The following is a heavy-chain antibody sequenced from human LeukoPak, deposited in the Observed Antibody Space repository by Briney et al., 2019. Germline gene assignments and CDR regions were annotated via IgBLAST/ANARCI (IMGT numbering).Heavy chain of an antibody. CDR3: ARGSSGSYLGGYFDY. V-gene: IGHV1-69*06. CDR2: IIPIFGTA. CDR1: GGTFSSYA. J-gene: IGHJ4*02. Sequence: SVKVSCKASGGTFSSYAISWVRQAPGQGLEWVGGIIPIFGTANYAQKFQGRVTITADKSTSTAYMELSSLRSDDTAVYYCARGSSGSYLGGYFDYWGQGTLVTVSS. D-gene: IGHD1-26*01.